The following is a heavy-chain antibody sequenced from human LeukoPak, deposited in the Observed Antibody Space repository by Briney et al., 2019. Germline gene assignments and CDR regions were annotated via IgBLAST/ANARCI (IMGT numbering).Heavy chain of an antibody. V-gene: IGHV1-2*02. J-gene: IGHJ5*02. CDR2: IDPKSGGT. Sequence: ASVKASCKAYRHSFTDYYIHWVRQAPGLGLEWMGWIDPKSGGTNYAQKFQGRVTMTRDTSINTAYMEVSRLTSDDAAMYYCAGLSSVAARPGWFDPWGQGTLVTVSS. D-gene: IGHD6-6*01. CDR1: RHSFTDYY. CDR3: AGLSSVAARPGWFDP.